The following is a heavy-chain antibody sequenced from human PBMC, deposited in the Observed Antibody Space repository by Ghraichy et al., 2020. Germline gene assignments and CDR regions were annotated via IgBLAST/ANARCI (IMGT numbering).Heavy chain of an antibody. J-gene: IGHJ4*02. CDR3: ARVYHFDY. D-gene: IGHD2-2*01. V-gene: IGHV4-34*01. CDR1: GGSFSGYY. CDR2: INHSGST. Sequence: PETLSLTCAVYGGSFSGYYWSWIRQPPGKGLEWIGEINHSGSTNYNPSLKSRVTISVDTSKNQFSLKLSSVTAADTAVYYCARVYHFDYWGQGTLVTVSS.